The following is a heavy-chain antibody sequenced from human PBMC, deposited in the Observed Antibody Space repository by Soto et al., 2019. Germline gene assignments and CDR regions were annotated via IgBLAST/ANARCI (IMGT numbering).Heavy chain of an antibody. V-gene: IGHV1-69*13. Sequence: SVKVSCKASGGTFSSYAISWVRQAPGQGLEWMGGIIPIFGTANYAQKFQGRVTITADESMSTAYMELSSLRSEDTAVYYCARGIVGATLAFDIWGQGTMVTVSS. J-gene: IGHJ3*02. CDR1: GGTFSSYA. D-gene: IGHD1-26*01. CDR3: ARGIVGATLAFDI. CDR2: IIPIFGTA.